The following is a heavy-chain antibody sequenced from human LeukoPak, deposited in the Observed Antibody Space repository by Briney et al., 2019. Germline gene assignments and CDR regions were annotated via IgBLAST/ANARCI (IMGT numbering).Heavy chain of an antibody. D-gene: IGHD3-22*01. V-gene: IGHV4-59*12. CDR1: GGSISSYY. CDR2: IYYSGST. Sequence: SETLSLTCTVSGGSISSYYWSWIRQPPGKGLEWIGYIYYSGSTNYNPSLKSRVTISVDTSKNQFSLKLSSVTAADTAVYYCARAQPYYYDSSGYLGSAFDIWGQGTMVTVSS. J-gene: IGHJ3*02. CDR3: ARAQPYYYDSSGYLGSAFDI.